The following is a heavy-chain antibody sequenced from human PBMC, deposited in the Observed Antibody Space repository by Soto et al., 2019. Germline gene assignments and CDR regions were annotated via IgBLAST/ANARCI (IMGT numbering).Heavy chain of an antibody. CDR1: GFSINTFY. V-gene: IGHV4-4*07. CDR3: ARLLTWLPPAGGAFDI. D-gene: IGHD6-19*01. Sequence: SETLSLTCTFSGFSINTFYLSWVRQPAGKGLEWIGRIFSSGSTSFNPSLESRVAMSVDTSKNHFSLNLSSVTAADMAVYYCARLLTWLPPAGGAFDIWGQGTMVTVSS. J-gene: IGHJ3*02. CDR2: IFSSGST.